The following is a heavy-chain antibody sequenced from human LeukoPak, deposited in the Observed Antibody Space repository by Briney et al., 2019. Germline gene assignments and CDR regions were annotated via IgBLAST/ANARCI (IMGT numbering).Heavy chain of an antibody. D-gene: IGHD3-22*01. CDR3: ARDLYYYDSSGYLNWFDP. Sequence: SETLSLTCTVSGGSISSGDSSWSWIRQPPGKGLEWIGYIYSSGDTYYNPSLKSRVTISVDTSKNQFSLKLSSVTAADTAVYYCARDLYYYDSSGYLNWFDPWGQGTLVTVSS. V-gene: IGHV4-30-4*02. CDR2: IYSSGDT. J-gene: IGHJ5*02. CDR1: GGSISSGDSS.